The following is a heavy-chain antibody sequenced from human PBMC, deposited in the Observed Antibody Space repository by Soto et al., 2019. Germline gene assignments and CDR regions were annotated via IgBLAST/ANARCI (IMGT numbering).Heavy chain of an antibody. CDR2: IGGSGRTT. Sequence: EVQLLESGGGLVQPGGSLSLSCAASAFTFNNYAMSWVRQAPGKGLEWVSGIGGSGRTTYYADSVKGRFTISRDNSNNTLFLQMNSLRAEDTAVYYCAKDAVSRDGVWLAHVWGQGTVVTVSS. CDR1: AFTFNNYA. CDR3: AKDAVSRDGVWLAHV. V-gene: IGHV3-23*01. D-gene: IGHD5-12*01. J-gene: IGHJ4*02.